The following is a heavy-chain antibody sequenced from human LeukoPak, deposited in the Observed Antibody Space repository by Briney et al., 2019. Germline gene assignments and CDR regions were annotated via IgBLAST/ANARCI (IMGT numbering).Heavy chain of an antibody. CDR3: ARGIAAPDFDY. D-gene: IGHD6-13*01. CDR2: ISSSSSYI. J-gene: IGHJ4*02. V-gene: IGHV3-21*01. Sequence: GGSLRLSCAASGFTFSSYSMNWVRQAPGKGMEWVSSISSSSSYIYYADSVKGRFTISRDNAKNSLYLQMNSLRAEDTAVYYCARGIAAPDFDYWGQGTLVTVSS. CDR1: GFTFSSYS.